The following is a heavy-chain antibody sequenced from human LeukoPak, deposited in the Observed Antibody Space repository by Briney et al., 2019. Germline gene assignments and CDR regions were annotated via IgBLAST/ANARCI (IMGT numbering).Heavy chain of an antibody. CDR1: GFTFSSYG. CDR2: ISYDGSNK. J-gene: IGHJ6*02. D-gene: IGHD3-10*01. V-gene: IGHV3-30*18. CDR3: AKDRTMVRGVTHLYYYYGLDV. Sequence: GGSLRLSCAASGFTFSSYGMHWVRQAPGKGLEWVAVISYDGSNKYYADSVKGRFTISRDNSKNTLYLQMNSLRAEDTALYYCAKDRTMVRGVTHLYYYYGLDVWGQGTTVTVSS.